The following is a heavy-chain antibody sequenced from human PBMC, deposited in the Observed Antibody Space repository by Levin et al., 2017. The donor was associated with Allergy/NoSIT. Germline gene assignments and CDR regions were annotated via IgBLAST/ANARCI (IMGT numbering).Heavy chain of an antibody. CDR3: ARDGYYYDSSGYSEAFDI. D-gene: IGHD3-22*01. V-gene: IGHV3-21*01. CDR2: ISSSSSYI. J-gene: IGHJ3*02. Sequence: VASVKVSCAASGFTFSSYSMNWVRQAPGKGLEWVSSISSSSSYIYYADSVKGRFTISRDNAKNSLYLQMNSLRAEDTAVYYCARDGYYYDSSGYSEAFDIWGQGTMVTVSS. CDR1: GFTFSSYS.